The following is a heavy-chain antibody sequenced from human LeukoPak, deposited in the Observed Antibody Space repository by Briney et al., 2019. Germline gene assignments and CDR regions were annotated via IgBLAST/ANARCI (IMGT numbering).Heavy chain of an antibody. D-gene: IGHD1-14*01. V-gene: IGHV3-74*01. CDR1: GFTFSSYW. CDR2: INPGGSSI. J-gene: IGHJ4*02. Sequence: GGSLRLSCPASGFTFSSYWMHCVRQVPGKGLVWVSRINPGGSSITYADSVKGRFTISRDKAKNTLYLQMDSQRAEDTGVYYCARSNQADDYWGQGTLVTVSS. CDR3: ARSNQADDY.